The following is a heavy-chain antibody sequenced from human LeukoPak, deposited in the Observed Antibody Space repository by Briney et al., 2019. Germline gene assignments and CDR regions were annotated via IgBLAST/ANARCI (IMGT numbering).Heavy chain of an antibody. V-gene: IGHV3-23*01. D-gene: IGHD3-22*01. CDR3: AKYRITMIVVVQNDAFDI. CDR1: GFTFGDYG. CDR2: ISGSGGST. J-gene: IGHJ3*02. Sequence: GGSLRLSCTASGFTFGDYGMSWVRQAPGKGLEWVSAISGSGGSTYYADSVKGRFTISRDNSKNTLYLQMNSLRAEDTAVYYCAKYRITMIVVVQNDAFDIWGQGTMVTVSS.